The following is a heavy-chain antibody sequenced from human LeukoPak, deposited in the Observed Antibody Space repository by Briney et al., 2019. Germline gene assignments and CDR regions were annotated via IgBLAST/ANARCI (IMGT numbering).Heavy chain of an antibody. J-gene: IGHJ6*02. Sequence: GRSLRLSCAASGFTFSSYGMHWVRQAPGKGLEWVAVIWYDGSNKYYADSVKGRFTISRENSKNTLYLQMNSLRAEDTAVYYCARDQGVVPAALLIYYGMDVWGQGTTVTVSS. CDR1: GFTFSSYG. V-gene: IGHV3-33*01. D-gene: IGHD2-2*01. CDR3: ARDQGVVPAALLIYYGMDV. CDR2: IWYDGSNK.